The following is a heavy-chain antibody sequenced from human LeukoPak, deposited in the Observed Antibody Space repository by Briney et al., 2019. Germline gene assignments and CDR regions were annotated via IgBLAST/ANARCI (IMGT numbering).Heavy chain of an antibody. V-gene: IGHV4-38-2*02. CDR3: ARNRGGYDEVDY. CDR2: IYHSGST. Sequence: SETLSLTCTVSGYSISSGYYWGWIRQPPGKGLEWIGSIYHSGSTYYNPSLKSRVTISVDTSKNQFSLKLSSVTAADTAVYYCARNRGGYDEVDYWGQGTLVTVSS. CDR1: GYSISSGYY. J-gene: IGHJ4*02. D-gene: IGHD5-12*01.